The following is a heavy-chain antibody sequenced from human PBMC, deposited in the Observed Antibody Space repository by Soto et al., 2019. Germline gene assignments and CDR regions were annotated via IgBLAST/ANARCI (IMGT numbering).Heavy chain of an antibody. CDR3: ARGQQQWLATYFDY. D-gene: IGHD6-19*01. CDR1: GGSFSGYY. CDR2: INHSGST. J-gene: IGHJ4*02. Sequence: SETLSLTCAVYGGSFSGYYWSWIRQPPGKGLEWIGEINHSGSTNYNPSLKSRVTISVDTSKNQFSLKLSSVTAADTAVYYCARGQQQWLATYFDYWGQGTLVTVSS. V-gene: IGHV4-34*01.